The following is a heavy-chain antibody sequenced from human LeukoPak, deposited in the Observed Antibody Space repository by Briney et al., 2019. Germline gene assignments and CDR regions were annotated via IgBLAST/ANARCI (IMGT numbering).Heavy chain of an antibody. CDR3: ATALGIDYGSGKYYFDY. Sequence: ASVKVSCKASGYTFTGYYMHWVRQAPGQGLEWMGWINPNSGGTNYAQKFQGRVTMTRDTSISTAYMELRSLRSDDTAVYYCATALGIDYGSGKYYFDYWGQGTLVTVSS. V-gene: IGHV1-2*02. CDR2: INPNSGGT. D-gene: IGHD3-10*01. J-gene: IGHJ4*02. CDR1: GYTFTGYY.